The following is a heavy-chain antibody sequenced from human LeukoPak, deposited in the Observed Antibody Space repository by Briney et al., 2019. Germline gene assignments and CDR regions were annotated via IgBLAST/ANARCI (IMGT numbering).Heavy chain of an antibody. CDR1: GGSISSSSYY. Sequence: SETLSLTCTVAGGSISSSSYYWGWIRQPPGKGLEWIGSIYYSGSTYYNPSLKSRVTISVDTSKNQFSLKLTSVSVTAADTAVYFCARQGGPEMATLWAFDIWGQGTMVTVSS. J-gene: IGHJ3*02. V-gene: IGHV4-39*01. CDR3: ARQGGPEMATLWAFDI. CDR2: IYYSGST. D-gene: IGHD5-24*01.